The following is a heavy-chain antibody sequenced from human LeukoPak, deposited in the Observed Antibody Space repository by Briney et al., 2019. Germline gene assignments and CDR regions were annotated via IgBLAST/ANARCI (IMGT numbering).Heavy chain of an antibody. D-gene: IGHD3-3*01. CDR2: IYYGGNT. CDR1: GDSVSSSNYY. J-gene: IGHJ4*02. Sequence: PSETLSLTCAVSGDSVSSSNYYWSWIRQPPGKGLEWIGYIYYGGNTNYNPSLQSRVTISVDTSKNQFSLKLSSVTAADTAVYYCARDFFEGRTWSGYILWGQGTLVTVSS. V-gene: IGHV4-61*01. CDR3: ARDFFEGRTWSGYIL.